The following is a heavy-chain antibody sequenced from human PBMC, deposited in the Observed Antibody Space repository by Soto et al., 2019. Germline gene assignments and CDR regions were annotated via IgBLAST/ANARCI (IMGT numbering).Heavy chain of an antibody. D-gene: IGHD3-16*01. V-gene: IGHV4-39*01. CDR1: GGSISSSSYY. Sequence: SETLSLTCTVSGGSISSSSYYWGWIRQPPGKGLEWIGSIYYSGSTYYNPSLKSRVTISVDTSKYQFSLKLSSVTAADTAVYYCARLWGLTETHGYWGQGTQVTVSS. CDR2: IYYSGST. J-gene: IGHJ4*02. CDR3: ARLWGLTETHGY.